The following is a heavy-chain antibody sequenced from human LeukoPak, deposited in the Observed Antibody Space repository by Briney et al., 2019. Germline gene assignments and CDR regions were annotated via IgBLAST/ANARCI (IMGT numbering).Heavy chain of an antibody. V-gene: IGHV3-21*01. CDR2: ISSSSSYI. CDR3: ARDLYQELVFDY. Sequence: PGGSLRLSCAASGFTFSSYSMNWVRQAPGKGLEWVSSISSSSSYIYYADSVKGRFTISRDNAKNSLYLQMNSLRAEDTAVYYCARDLYQELVFDYWGQGTLVTVSS. J-gene: IGHJ4*02. D-gene: IGHD6-13*01. CDR1: GFTFSSYS.